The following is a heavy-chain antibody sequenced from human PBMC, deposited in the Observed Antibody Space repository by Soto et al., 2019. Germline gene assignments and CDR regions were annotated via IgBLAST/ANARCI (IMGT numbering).Heavy chain of an antibody. CDR3: ARDPVYDFWSGYYTPYLDY. V-gene: IGHV3-21*01. J-gene: IGHJ4*02. Sequence: PGGSLRLSCAASGFPFSSYSMNWVRQAPGKGLEWVSSISSSSSYIYYAASVKGRFTISRDNAKNSLYLQMNSLRAEDTAVYYCARDPVYDFWSGYYTPYLDYSAQGTLVTGSS. CDR1: GFPFSSYS. CDR2: ISSSSSYI. D-gene: IGHD3-3*01.